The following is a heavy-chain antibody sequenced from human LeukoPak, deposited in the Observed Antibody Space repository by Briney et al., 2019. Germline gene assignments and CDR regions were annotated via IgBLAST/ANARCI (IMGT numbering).Heavy chain of an antibody. CDR3: ARGPLFVRYYDFWSGYYVFGY. V-gene: IGHV4-31*03. D-gene: IGHD3-3*01. CDR2: IYYSGST. J-gene: IGHJ4*02. CDR1: GGSISSGGYY. Sequence: PSQTLSLTCTVSGGSISSGGYYWSWIRQHPGKGLEWIGYIYYSGSTYYNPSLKSRITISVDTSKNQFSLKLSSVTAADTAVYYCARGPLFVRYYDFWSGYYVFGYWGQGTLVTVSS.